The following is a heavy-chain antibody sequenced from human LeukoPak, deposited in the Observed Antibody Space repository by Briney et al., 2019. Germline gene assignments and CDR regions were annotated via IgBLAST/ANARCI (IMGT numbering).Heavy chain of an antibody. CDR1: GFTFSTYG. J-gene: IGHJ4*02. CDR2: INYDGFNK. V-gene: IGHV3-30*02. D-gene: IGHD3-10*01. CDR3: APKPRITMVRGVISTYPLIDY. Sequence: PGGSLRLSCAASGFTFSTYGMHWVRQAPGKGLEWVAFINYDGFNKYYVESVKGRFTISRDNSKNTLYLQVNSLRAEDTAVYYCAPKPRITMVRGVISTYPLIDYWGQGTLVTVSS.